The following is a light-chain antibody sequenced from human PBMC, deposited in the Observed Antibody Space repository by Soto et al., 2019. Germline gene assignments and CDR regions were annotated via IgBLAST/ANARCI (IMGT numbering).Light chain of an antibody. J-gene: IGKJ5*01. CDR1: QSVRNN. V-gene: IGKV3-15*01. CDR2: YAS. Sequence: EIMMTQSPATLSVSPGESATLSCRASQSVRNNLAWYQHKPGQAPRLIIYYASTRATGIPARFSGSGSGTEFTLTISSRQSEDFALYYCQQYNDWPPITFGQGTRLEIK. CDR3: QQYNDWPPIT.